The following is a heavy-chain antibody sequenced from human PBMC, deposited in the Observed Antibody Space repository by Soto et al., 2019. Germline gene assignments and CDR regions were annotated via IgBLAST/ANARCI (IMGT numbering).Heavy chain of an antibody. Sequence: QVELVQSGAEVKKPGSSVKVSCKASGGTFSSYAISWVRQAPGQGLEWMGGIIPIFGTANYAQKFQGRVTITADESTSTAYMELSSLRSEDTAVYYCARDGYYYDSSGYSTGARTYDAFEICGQGTMVTVSS. V-gene: IGHV1-69*01. CDR1: GGTFSSYA. CDR2: IIPIFGTA. D-gene: IGHD3-22*01. J-gene: IGHJ3*02. CDR3: ARDGYYYDSSGYSTGARTYDAFEI.